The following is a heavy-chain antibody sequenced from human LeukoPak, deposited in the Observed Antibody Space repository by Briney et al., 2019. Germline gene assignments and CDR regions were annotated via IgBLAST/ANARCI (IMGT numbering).Heavy chain of an antibody. D-gene: IGHD2-21*02. CDR1: SGSVSSYY. CDR3: ARQVVVVTALYGMDV. CDR2: MYYSGST. V-gene: IGHV4-59*02. Sequence: SETLSLTCTVSSGSVSSYYWSWIRQPPGKGLEWIACMYYSGSTNYNPSLKSRVTISVDTSKNQFSLRLSSVTAADTAVYYCARQVVVVTALYGMDVWGQGTTVTVPS. J-gene: IGHJ6*02.